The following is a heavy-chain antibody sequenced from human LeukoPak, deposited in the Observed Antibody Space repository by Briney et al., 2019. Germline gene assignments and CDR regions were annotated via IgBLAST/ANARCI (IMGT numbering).Heavy chain of an antibody. D-gene: IGHD3-3*01. J-gene: IGHJ6*03. CDR3: ARATMHYDFWSGYSPQAYYMDV. V-gene: IGHV4-39*07. CDR1: GGSIISSTYY. CDR2: MYYSGST. Sequence: TSETLSLTCTVSGGSIISSTYYWGWIRQPPGKGLEWIGTMYYSGSTYDNPSLKSRVTISVDTSRNQFSLKVSSVTAADTGVYYCARATMHYDFWSGYSPQAYYMDVWGKGTTVTVSS.